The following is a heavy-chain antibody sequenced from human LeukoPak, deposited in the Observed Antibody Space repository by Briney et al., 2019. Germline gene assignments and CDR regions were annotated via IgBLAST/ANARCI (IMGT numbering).Heavy chain of an antibody. CDR3: ARSMRLPLFDY. CDR1: GFSFSSYG. CDR2: IRFDGSEK. J-gene: IGHJ4*02. Sequence: GGSLRLSCVASGFSFSSYGMHWVRRAAGKGLEGMTFIRFDGSEKYYADSVKGRFTISRDYPKNTLFLQMSSLRPEDTAVYYCARSMRLPLFDYWGQGTLVTVSS. D-gene: IGHD5-12*01. V-gene: IGHV3-30*02.